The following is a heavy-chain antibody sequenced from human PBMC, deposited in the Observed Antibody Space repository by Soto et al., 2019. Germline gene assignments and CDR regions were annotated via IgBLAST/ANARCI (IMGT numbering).Heavy chain of an antibody. J-gene: IGHJ4*02. CDR3: ARDLYSSSARYFDY. V-gene: IGHV3-21*01. Sequence: EVQLVESGGGLVKPGGSLRLSCAASGFTFSSYSMNWVRQAPGKGLEWVSSISSSSSYIYYAVSVKGRFTISRDNAKNSLYLQMNSRRAEDTAVYYCARDLYSSSARYFDYWGQGTLVTVSS. CDR2: ISSSSSYI. D-gene: IGHD6-6*01. CDR1: GFTFSSYS.